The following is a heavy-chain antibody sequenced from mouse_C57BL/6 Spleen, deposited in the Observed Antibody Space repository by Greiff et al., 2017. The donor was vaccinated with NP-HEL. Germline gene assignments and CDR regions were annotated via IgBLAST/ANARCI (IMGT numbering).Heavy chain of an antibody. D-gene: IGHD1-1*01. Sequence: VQLKESVAELVRPGASVKLSCTASGFNIKNTYMHWVKQRPEQGLEWIGRIDPANGHTKYAPKFQGKATITADTSSNTAYLQLSSLTSEDTAIYYCARSTTVVGGYFDYWGQGTTLTVSS. CDR3: ARSTTVVGGYFDY. J-gene: IGHJ2*01. CDR1: GFNIKNTY. V-gene: IGHV14-3*01. CDR2: IDPANGHT.